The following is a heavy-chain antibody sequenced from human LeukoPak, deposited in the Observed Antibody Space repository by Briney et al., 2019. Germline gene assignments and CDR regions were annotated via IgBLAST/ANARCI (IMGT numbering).Heavy chain of an antibody. Sequence: GGSLRLSCAASGFTFSDYYMSWIRQAPGKGLEWVAYISVSGSRTSYADSVQGRFIISRDDAKNSLYLQMNSLRDEDTAVYYCARDSGHHYDQLDCWGQGTLVTVSS. V-gene: IGHV3-11*04. D-gene: IGHD3-22*01. CDR2: ISVSGSRT. J-gene: IGHJ4*02. CDR3: ARDSGHHYDQLDC. CDR1: GFTFSDYY.